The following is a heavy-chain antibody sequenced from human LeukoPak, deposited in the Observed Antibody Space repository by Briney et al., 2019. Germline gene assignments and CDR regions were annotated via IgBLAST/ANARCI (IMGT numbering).Heavy chain of an antibody. CDR2: IYYSGST. D-gene: IGHD6-13*01. Sequence: SETLSLTCTVSGGSISSGDNYWSWIRQPPGKGLEWIGYIYYSGSTYYNPSLKSRVTISVDTSKNQFSLKLSSMSAADTAVYYCARGDLYSSSWYNWGQGTLVTVSS. J-gene: IGHJ4*02. V-gene: IGHV4-30-4*08. CDR1: GGSISSGDNY. CDR3: ARGDLYSSSWYN.